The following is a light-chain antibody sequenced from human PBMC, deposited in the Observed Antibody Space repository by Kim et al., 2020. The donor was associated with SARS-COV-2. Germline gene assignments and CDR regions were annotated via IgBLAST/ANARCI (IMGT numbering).Light chain of an antibody. V-gene: IGKV1-5*03. CDR1: QSISTW. CDR2: KAS. CDR3: QQYSSHWT. Sequence: SESVGDRVTNNWRASQSISTWLAWYQQIPGKAPKLLIDKASSLESEVSSRFSGSGSGTEFTLTISSLQPDDFATYYCQQYSSHWTFGQGTKVDIK. J-gene: IGKJ1*01.